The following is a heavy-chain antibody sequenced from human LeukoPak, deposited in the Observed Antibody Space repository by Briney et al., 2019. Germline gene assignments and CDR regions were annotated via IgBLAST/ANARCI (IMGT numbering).Heavy chain of an antibody. D-gene: IGHD3-3*01. CDR3: ASVGEGPYYDFWSGPGGLDY. Sequence: HPGGSLRLSCAASGFTFSSYEMNWVRQAPGKGLEWVSYISSSGSTIYYADSVKGRFTISRDNAKNSLYLQMNSLRAEDTAVYYCASVGEGPYYDFWSGPGGLDYWGQGTLVTVSS. CDR2: ISSSGSTI. V-gene: IGHV3-48*03. CDR1: GFTFSSYE. J-gene: IGHJ4*02.